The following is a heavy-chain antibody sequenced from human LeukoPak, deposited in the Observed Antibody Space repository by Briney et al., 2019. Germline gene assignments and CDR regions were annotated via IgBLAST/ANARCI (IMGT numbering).Heavy chain of an antibody. J-gene: IGHJ4*02. CDR2: IYYSGST. D-gene: IGHD6-19*01. CDR1: GGSISSYY. CDR3: VRVGSVAGSDYLDY. Sequence: PSETLSLTCTVSGGSISSYYWSWIRQPPGKGLEWIGYIYYSGSTNYNPSLKSRVTISVDTSKNQFSLKLSSVTAADTAVYYCVRVGSVAGSDYLDYWGQGTLVTVSS. V-gene: IGHV4-59*01.